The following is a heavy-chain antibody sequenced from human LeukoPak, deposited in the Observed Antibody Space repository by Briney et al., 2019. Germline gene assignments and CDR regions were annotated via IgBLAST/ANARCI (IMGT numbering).Heavy chain of an antibody. CDR1: GFTINSNA. J-gene: IGHJ4*02. D-gene: IGHD2-15*01. CDR2: ITGST. CDR3: ARYCSGGRCYSGLDY. V-gene: IGHV3-23*01. Sequence: GGSLRLSCAASGFTINSNAMNWVRQAPGKGLEWVSAITGSTYYADSVKGRFTISRDNSKNTLHLQMKSLRAEDTAIYYCARYCSGGRCYSGLDYWGQGTLVTVSS.